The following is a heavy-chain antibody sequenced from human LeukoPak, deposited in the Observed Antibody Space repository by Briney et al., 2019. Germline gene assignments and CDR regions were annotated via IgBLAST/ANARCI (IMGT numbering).Heavy chain of an antibody. CDR1: GFTFSSDS. D-gene: IGHD6-19*01. V-gene: IGHV3-21*01. CDR3: ARAVAGYFDY. CDR2: ISSSSSYI. Sequence: PVGSLRLSCVASGFTFSSDSMNWVPQAPGTGREWVSSISSSSSYIYSADSVKGRCTPSRDNAKSSRYLQMNSLRAEDTAVYYCARAVAGYFDYWGQGTLVTVSS. J-gene: IGHJ4*02.